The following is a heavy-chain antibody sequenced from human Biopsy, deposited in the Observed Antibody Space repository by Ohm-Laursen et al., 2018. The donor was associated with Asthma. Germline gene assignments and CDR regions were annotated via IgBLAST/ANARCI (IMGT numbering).Heavy chain of an antibody. CDR2: HDREEGGA. CDR1: GYSLTDLS. D-gene: IGHD7-27*01. Sequence: ASVTVSCKISGYSLTDLSMHWVRQAPGQGLEWMGGHDREEGGAVIARRFQGRVTMTEDTSTDTAYMELSRLRSDDTALYYCARGQKSPGDRWFDPWGQGTLVTVSS. J-gene: IGHJ5*02. CDR3: ARGQKSPGDRWFDP. V-gene: IGHV1-24*01.